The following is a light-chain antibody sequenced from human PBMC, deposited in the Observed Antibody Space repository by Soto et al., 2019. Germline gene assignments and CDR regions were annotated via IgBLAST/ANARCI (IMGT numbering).Light chain of an antibody. V-gene: IGKV3-20*01. CDR3: QQYGSSSWT. Sequence: EIVLTQSPGTLSLSPGERATLSCRASQSVSSSYLAWFQQKSGQAPRLLIYGSFSRATGISDRFSGSGSGTDFTLTISRLEPEDFAVYYCQQYGSSSWTFGQGTKV. CDR2: GSF. J-gene: IGKJ1*01. CDR1: QSVSSSY.